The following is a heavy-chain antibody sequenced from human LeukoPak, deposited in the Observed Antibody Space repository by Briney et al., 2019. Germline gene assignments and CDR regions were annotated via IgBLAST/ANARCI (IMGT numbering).Heavy chain of an antibody. J-gene: IGHJ1*01. CDR2: ISAYNGNT. CDR3: ARADVGVHRYQLLLGGYFQH. Sequence: GASVKVSCKASGYTFTSYGISWVRQAPGQGLEWMGWISAYNGNTNYAQKLQGRVTMTTDTSTSTAYMELRSLRSDDTAVYYCARADVGVHRYQLLLGGYFQHWGQGTLVTVSS. CDR1: GYTFTSYG. V-gene: IGHV1-18*01. D-gene: IGHD2-2*01.